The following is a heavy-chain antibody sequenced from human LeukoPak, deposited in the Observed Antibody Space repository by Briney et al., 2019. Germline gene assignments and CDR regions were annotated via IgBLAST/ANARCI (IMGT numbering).Heavy chain of an antibody. CDR2: ISGSGGST. V-gene: IGHV3-23*01. CDR3: AKAAKHIGWPVFDY. D-gene: IGHD6-19*01. J-gene: IGHJ4*02. CDR1: GFTLSSYP. Sequence: SLTHSCAASGFTLSSYPMSEPRQAPGKGVECVSNISGSGGSTYYAASVKGRFTISRDNSKNTLYLQMDSLRAEDTAVYYCAKAAKHIGWPVFDYWGQGTLVTVSS.